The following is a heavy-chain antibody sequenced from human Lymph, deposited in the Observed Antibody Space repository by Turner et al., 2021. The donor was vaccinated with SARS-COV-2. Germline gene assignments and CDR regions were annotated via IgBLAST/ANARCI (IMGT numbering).Heavy chain of an antibody. CDR3: ARRHSGNYDAFDI. J-gene: IGHJ3*02. V-gene: IGHV1-69*10. CDR2: IIPILGIA. D-gene: IGHD1-26*01. Sequence: QVQLVQSGAEVKKPGSSVKVSCKASGGTFSTYVISWVRQAPGQGLEWMGGIIPILGIANYAQKFKGRVTITAEKSTSTAYMELSSLRSEDTAVYHCARRHSGNYDAFDIWGQGTMVTVSS. CDR1: GGTFSTYV.